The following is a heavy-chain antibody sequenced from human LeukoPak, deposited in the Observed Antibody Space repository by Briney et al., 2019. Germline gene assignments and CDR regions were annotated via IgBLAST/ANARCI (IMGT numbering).Heavy chain of an antibody. CDR2: VDPSDSYT. V-gene: IGHV5-10-1*01. D-gene: IGHD1-26*01. Sequence: GESLRISCKGSGYRFTNYWITWVRQMPGKGLEWMGRVDPSDSYTNYSPSFQGHVTISADKPISTAYLQWSSLKASDNAMYYCARHSGVRTGAVYWGQGTLVTV. J-gene: IGHJ4*02. CDR1: GYRFTNYW. CDR3: ARHSGVRTGAVY.